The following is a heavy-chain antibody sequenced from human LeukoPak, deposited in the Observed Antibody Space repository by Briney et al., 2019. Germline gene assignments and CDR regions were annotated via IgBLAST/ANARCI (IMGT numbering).Heavy chain of an antibody. CDR3: ARASWYEYYFDY. J-gene: IGHJ4*02. CDR2: ISSSSSYI. D-gene: IGHD6-13*01. Sequence: PGGSLRLSCAASGFTFSSYSMNWVRQAPGKGLEWVSSISSSSSYIYYADSVKGRFTISRDNAKNSLYLQMNSLRAEDTAVYYCARASWYEYYFDYWGQGTLVTVSS. V-gene: IGHV3-21*01. CDR1: GFTFSSYS.